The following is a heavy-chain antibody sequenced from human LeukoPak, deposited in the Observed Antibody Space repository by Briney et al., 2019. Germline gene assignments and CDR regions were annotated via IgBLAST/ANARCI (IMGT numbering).Heavy chain of an antibody. J-gene: IGHJ4*02. Sequence: GGSLRLSCAASGFTFSSFWMSWVRQAPGKGLAWVANIKQDGSEKYFVDFVKGRFTISRDNAKNSLYLQMSSLRAEDTAVYYCARGGSRHPSPEDYWGRGTLVTVSS. V-gene: IGHV3-7*03. CDR1: GFTFSSFW. CDR3: ARGGSRHPSPEDY. D-gene: IGHD1-1*01. CDR2: IKQDGSEK.